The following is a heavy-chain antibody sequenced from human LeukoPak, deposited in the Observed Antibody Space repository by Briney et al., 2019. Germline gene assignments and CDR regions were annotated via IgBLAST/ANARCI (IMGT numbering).Heavy chain of an antibody. CDR1: GGSFSGYY. CDR3: ARAGVVGATIDY. J-gene: IGHJ4*02. Sequence: SETLSLTCAVYGGSFSGYYWSWIRQPPGKGPEWIGSIYYSGSTYYNPSLKSRVTMSVDTSKNQFSLKLSSVTAADTAVYYCARAGVVGATIDYWGQGTLVTVSS. CDR2: IYYSGST. V-gene: IGHV4-34*01. D-gene: IGHD1-26*01.